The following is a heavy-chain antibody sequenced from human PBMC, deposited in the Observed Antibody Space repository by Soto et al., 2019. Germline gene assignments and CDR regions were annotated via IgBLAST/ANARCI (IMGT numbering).Heavy chain of an antibody. V-gene: IGHV4-34*01. CDR2: FSYSGSL. CDR1: GGSSRAYH. D-gene: IGHD1-20*01. Sequence: GELQQWGTGLLKPSETLSLNCSVYGGSSRAYHWSWIRQSPGEGLEWIGEFSYSGSLNYNPSLNGRVAGTLDTSTNHFALTMTSGTAADTAVYFCAGGPRYWSFALWGRGTLVTVS. J-gene: IGHJ2*01. CDR3: AGGPRYWSFAL.